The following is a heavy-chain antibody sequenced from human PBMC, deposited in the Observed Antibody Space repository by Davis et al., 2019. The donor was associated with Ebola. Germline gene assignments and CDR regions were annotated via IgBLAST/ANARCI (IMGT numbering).Heavy chain of an antibody. Sequence: SETLSLTCAVSGGSISSGGYSWSWIRQPPGKGLEWIGYIYHSGSTYYNPSLKSRVTISVDTSKNQFSLKLSSVTAADTAVYYCARLDYGDYVYYYGMDVWGQGTTATVSS. D-gene: IGHD4-17*01. CDR3: ARLDYGDYVYYYGMDV. V-gene: IGHV4-30-2*01. J-gene: IGHJ6*02. CDR1: GGSISSGGYS. CDR2: IYHSGST.